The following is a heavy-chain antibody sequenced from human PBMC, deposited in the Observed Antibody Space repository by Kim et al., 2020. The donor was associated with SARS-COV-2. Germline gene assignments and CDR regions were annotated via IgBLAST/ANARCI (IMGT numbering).Heavy chain of an antibody. V-gene: IGHV1-2*02. Sequence: ASVKVSYKASGYTFTGYYLHWVRQAPGQGLEWVGWINPNSGDTNCAQKFQGRVTMTRDTSINTAYMELSSLRSDDTAMYYCTREDYWGQGTLVTVSS. CDR2: INPNSGDT. CDR1: GYTFTGYY. CDR3: TREDY. J-gene: IGHJ4*02.